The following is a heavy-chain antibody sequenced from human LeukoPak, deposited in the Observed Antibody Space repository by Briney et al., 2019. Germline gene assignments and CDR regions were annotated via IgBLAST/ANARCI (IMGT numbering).Heavy chain of an antibody. CDR3: TRDWEMATIAAAALGF. CDR1: GFAFSSFG. V-gene: IGHV3-48*02. J-gene: IGHJ4*02. Sequence: HPGGSLRLSCAASGFAFSSFGMNWVRQAPGKGLEWISYISKASDNRYYADSVKGRFTVSRDNAKNLVYLQMDNLRDEDTAIYYCTRDWEMATIAAAALGFWGQGTRVTVSS. CDR2: ISKASDNR. D-gene: IGHD6-13*01.